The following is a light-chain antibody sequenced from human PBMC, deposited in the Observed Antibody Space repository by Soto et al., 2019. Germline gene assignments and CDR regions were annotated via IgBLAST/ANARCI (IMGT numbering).Light chain of an antibody. J-gene: IGKJ4*01. CDR2: AAS. CDR3: QQYNNWPPLT. CDR1: QSVSSN. V-gene: IGKV3-15*01. Sequence: EIVMTQSPATLSVSPGERATLSCRASQSVSSNLAWYQQKPGQAPRLLIYAASTRATGIPARFSGSGSGTEFTLTIRSLQSEDFAVYSCQQYNNWPPLTFGGGTKVEIK.